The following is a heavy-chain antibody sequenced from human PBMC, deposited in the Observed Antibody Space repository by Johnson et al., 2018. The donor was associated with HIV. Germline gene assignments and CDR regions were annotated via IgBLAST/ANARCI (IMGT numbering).Heavy chain of an antibody. D-gene: IGHD6-13*01. CDR1: GFTFSSYG. V-gene: IGHV3-20*04. Sequence: VQLVESGGGVVQPGRSLRLSCAASGFTFSSYGMSWVRQAPGKGLEWVSGINWNGGSTGYADSVKGRFTISRDNSKNSLYLQMNSLRTEDTALYYCAKEQQLYAFDIWGQGTMVTVSS. J-gene: IGHJ3*02. CDR2: INWNGGST. CDR3: AKEQQLYAFDI.